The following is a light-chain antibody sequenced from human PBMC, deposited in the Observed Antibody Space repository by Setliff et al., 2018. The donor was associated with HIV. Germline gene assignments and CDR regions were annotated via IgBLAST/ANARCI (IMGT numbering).Light chain of an antibody. CDR3: SSYAGGSNMV. CDR1: SSDVGGYNY. Sequence: QSALTQPPSASGSPGQSVTISCTGTSSDVGGYNYVSWYQQHPGKAPKVMIYEVNKRPSGVPDRFSGSKSGNTASLTVSGLQADDEADYYCSSYAGGSNMVFGGGTKVTVL. J-gene: IGLJ3*02. V-gene: IGLV2-8*01. CDR2: EVN.